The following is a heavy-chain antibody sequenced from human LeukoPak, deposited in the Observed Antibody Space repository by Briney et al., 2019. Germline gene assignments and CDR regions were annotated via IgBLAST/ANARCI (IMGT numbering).Heavy chain of an antibody. CDR1: GFTFSSYA. CDR2: ISSSSSYI. Sequence: PGGSLRLSCAASGFTFSSYAMSWVRQAPGKGLEWVSSISSSSSYIYYAGSVKGRFTISRDNAKNSLYLQMNSLRAEDTAVYYCARGRYCSGGSCYSGAFDIWGQGTMVTVSS. V-gene: IGHV3-21*01. D-gene: IGHD2-15*01. J-gene: IGHJ3*02. CDR3: ARGRYCSGGSCYSGAFDI.